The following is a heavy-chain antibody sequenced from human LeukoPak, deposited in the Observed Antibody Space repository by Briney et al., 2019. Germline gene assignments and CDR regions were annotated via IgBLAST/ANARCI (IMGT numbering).Heavy chain of an antibody. CDR3: ARDLDGVTTVTTILDY. CDR1: GYTFTSYY. J-gene: IGHJ4*02. CDR2: INPSGGST. D-gene: IGHD4-17*01. V-gene: IGHV1-46*01. Sequence: ASVKVSCKASGYTFTSYYMHWVRQAPGQGLEWMGIINPSGGSTSYAQKFQGRVTMTRDMSTSTVYMELSSLRSEDTAVYYCARDLDGVTTVTTILDYWGQGTLVTVSS.